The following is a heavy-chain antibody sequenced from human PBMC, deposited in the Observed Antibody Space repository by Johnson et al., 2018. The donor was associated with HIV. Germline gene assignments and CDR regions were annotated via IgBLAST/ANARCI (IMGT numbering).Heavy chain of an antibody. CDR3: ARGIQPDAFDI. Sequence: VHLVESGGGLIQPGGSLRLSCAASGFTVSSNYMSWVRQAPGKGLEWVSVIYSGGSTYYADSVKGRFTISSDNSKNTLYVQMNSLRAEDTAVYYCARGIQPDAFDIWGQGTMVTVSS. CDR1: GFTVSSNY. CDR2: IYSGGST. V-gene: IGHV3-53*01. D-gene: IGHD2-2*01. J-gene: IGHJ3*02.